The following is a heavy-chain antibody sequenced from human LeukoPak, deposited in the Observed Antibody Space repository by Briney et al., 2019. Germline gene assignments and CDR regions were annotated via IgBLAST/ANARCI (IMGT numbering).Heavy chain of an antibody. Sequence: GGSLRLSCAASGFTFSSYAMSWVRQAPGKGLEWVSAISGSGGSTYYADSVKGRFTISRDNSKNTLYLQMNSLRAEDTAVYYCAKDLNYYDSSGYDYWGQGTLVTVSS. CDR3: AKDLNYYDSSGYDY. J-gene: IGHJ4*02. D-gene: IGHD3-22*01. V-gene: IGHV3-23*01. CDR1: GFTFSSYA. CDR2: ISGSGGST.